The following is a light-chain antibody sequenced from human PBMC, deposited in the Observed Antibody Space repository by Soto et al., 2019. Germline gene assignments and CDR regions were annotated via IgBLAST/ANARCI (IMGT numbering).Light chain of an antibody. CDR3: SSYTTDMTQV. CDR2: ANN. Sequence: QSVLTQPPSVSGAPGQRVTISCTGSSSNIGAGFDVHWYQQLPGTAPKLLIYANNNRPSGVPDRFSGSKSGTSASLTISGLLAEDEAHYYCSSYTTDMTQVFGGGTKLTVL. J-gene: IGLJ3*02. V-gene: IGLV1-40*01. CDR1: SSNIGAGFD.